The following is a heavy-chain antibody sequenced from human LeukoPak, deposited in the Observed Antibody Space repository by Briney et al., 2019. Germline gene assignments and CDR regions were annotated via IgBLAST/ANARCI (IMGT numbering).Heavy chain of an antibody. J-gene: IGHJ4*02. V-gene: IGHV3-48*01. CDR3: ARDYKYAFDN. CDR2: IGIDSGNT. CDR1: GFTFSDYS. Sequence: PGGSLRLSCAASGFTFSDYSMNWVRQAPGKGLEWISYIGIDSGNTNHADSVKGRFTISGDKAKNSLYLQMNSLRVEDTAVYYCARDYKYAFDNWGQGTLVTVPS. D-gene: IGHD5-24*01.